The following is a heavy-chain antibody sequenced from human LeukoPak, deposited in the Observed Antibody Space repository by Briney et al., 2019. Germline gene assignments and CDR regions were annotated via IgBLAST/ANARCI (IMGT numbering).Heavy chain of an antibody. J-gene: IGHJ5*02. CDR3: ARDQAGGWFDP. Sequence: SETLSLTCTVSGGSISSYYWSWIRQPPGKGLEWIGYIYYSGSTNYNPSLKSRVTISVDTSKNQFSLKLSSVTAADTAVYYCARDQAGGWFDPWGQRTLVTVSS. CDR1: GGSISSYY. CDR2: IYYSGST. D-gene: IGHD2-8*02. V-gene: IGHV4-59*01.